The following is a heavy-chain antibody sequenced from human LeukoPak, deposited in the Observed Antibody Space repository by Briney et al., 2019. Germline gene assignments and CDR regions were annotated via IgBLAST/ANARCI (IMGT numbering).Heavy chain of an antibody. D-gene: IGHD3-22*01. CDR2: INSEDSIT. V-gene: IGHV3-74*01. J-gene: IGHJ4*02. Sequence: GGSLRLSCAASGFTFSSYWMHWVRQAPGKGLVWVSHINSEDSITKYADSVKGRFTISRDNAKNTLYLQMNSLRAEDTAAYYCARGGPYYYDNSGSYYFDYWGQGALVTVSS. CDR3: ARGGPYYYDNSGSYYFDY. CDR1: GFTFSSYW.